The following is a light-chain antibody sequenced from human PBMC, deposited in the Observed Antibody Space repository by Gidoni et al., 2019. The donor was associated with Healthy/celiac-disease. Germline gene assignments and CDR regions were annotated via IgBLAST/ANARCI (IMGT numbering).Light chain of an antibody. CDR2: DVS. CDR1: SSDVGGYNY. CDR3: SSYTSSSPWV. V-gene: IGLV2-14*01. Sequence: QSALTQPASVSGSPGQSITIACTGTSSDVGGYNYVSWYQPHPGNAPKLMIYDVSNGPSGVSNRFSGSKSGNTASLTISGLQAEDEADYYCSSYTSSSPWVFGGGTKLTVL. J-gene: IGLJ3*02.